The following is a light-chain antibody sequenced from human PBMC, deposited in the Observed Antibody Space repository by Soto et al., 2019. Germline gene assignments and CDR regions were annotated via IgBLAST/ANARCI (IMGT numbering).Light chain of an antibody. CDR1: QSVSGN. V-gene: IGKV3-15*01. CDR3: QQYNNWPPWT. CDR2: GAS. Sequence: EIVMTQSPATLSVSPGERATLSCRASQSVSGNFAWYQQKPGQAPRLLIYGASTRATGIPARFSGSGSGTEFTLTISSLQSEDFAVYYCQQYNNWPPWTFGQGTKVEI. J-gene: IGKJ1*01.